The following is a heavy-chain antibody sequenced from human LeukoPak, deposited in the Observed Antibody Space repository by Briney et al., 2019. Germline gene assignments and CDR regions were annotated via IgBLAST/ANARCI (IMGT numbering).Heavy chain of an antibody. V-gene: IGHV4-30-4*01. CDR1: GGSISSGYYY. CDR2: IYHSGST. CDR3: ARDYYGAGLTYFDY. Sequence: PSQTLSLTCTVSGGSISSGYYYWSWIRPPPGKDLEWIGYIYHSGSTYYNPSLKSRVTITVDTSKNQFSLKLRSVTAADTAVYYCARDYYGAGLTYFDYWGQGTLVTVSS. J-gene: IGHJ4*02. D-gene: IGHD3-10*01.